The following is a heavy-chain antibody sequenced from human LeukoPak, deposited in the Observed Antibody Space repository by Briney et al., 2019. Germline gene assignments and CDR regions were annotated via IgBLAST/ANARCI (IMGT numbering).Heavy chain of an antibody. CDR3: ARQSGSYFTLLGDFDY. Sequence: QAGGSLRLSCAASGFTFNDYGMNWVRLAPGKGLEWVSYISSTSSATYYADSVQGRFTISRDNAKNSVYLHMNSLRAEDTAVYYCARQSGSYFTLLGDFDYWGQGTLVTVSS. CDR2: ISSTSSAT. CDR1: GFTFNDYG. D-gene: IGHD1-26*01. V-gene: IGHV3-48*04. J-gene: IGHJ4*02.